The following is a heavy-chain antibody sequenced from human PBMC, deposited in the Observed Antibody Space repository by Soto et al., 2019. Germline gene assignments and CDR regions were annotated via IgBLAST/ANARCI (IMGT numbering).Heavy chain of an antibody. CDR3: ARVNFYDILTGYYMAPSFDS. CDR2: ISSSSSYI. J-gene: IGHJ4*02. Sequence: GGSLRLSCAASGFTFSSYSMNWVRQAPGKGLEWVSSISSSSSYIYYADSVKGRFTISRDNAKNSLYLQMNSPRAGDTAVYYCARVNFYDILTGYYMAPSFDSWGQGTLVTVSS. D-gene: IGHD3-9*01. CDR1: GFTFSSYS. V-gene: IGHV3-21*01.